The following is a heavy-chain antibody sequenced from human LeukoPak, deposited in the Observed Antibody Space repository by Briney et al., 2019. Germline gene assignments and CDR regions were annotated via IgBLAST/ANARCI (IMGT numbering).Heavy chain of an antibody. D-gene: IGHD6-13*01. CDR1: GFTFSSYA. Sequence: GRSLRLSCAASGFTFSSYAMHWVRQAPGKGLEWVAVISYDGSNKYYADSVKGRFTISRDNSKNTLYLQMNSLRAEDTAVYYCASATKETYSSSWYGIYYWGQGTLVTVSS. CDR2: ISYDGSNK. CDR3: ASATKETYSSSWYGIYY. J-gene: IGHJ4*02. V-gene: IGHV3-30*04.